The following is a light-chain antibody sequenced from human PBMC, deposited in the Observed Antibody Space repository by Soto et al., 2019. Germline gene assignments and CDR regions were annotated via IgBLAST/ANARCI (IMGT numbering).Light chain of an antibody. V-gene: IGKV3-20*01. Sequence: EIVLTQSPGSLSLSPGQRATLSCRASQSVDTTFFAWYQKKPGQAPRLLIQGASKRATGIPHRFSGSGSGTDFTLIISRLEPEDFAVYYCQQYMSSVTFGQGTKVEIK. CDR3: QQYMSSVT. CDR2: GAS. J-gene: IGKJ1*01. CDR1: QSVDTTF.